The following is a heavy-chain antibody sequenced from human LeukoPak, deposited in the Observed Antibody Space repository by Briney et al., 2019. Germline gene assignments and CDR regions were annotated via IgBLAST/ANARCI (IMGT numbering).Heavy chain of an antibody. D-gene: IGHD3-22*01. Sequence: GGSLRLSCAASGFTFSSYEMNWVRQAPGKGLEWVSYISSSGSTIYYADSVKGRFTISRDNSKNTLYLQMNSLRAEDTAVYYCAKDNPQIFDYYDSSGYSHWGQGTLVTVSS. J-gene: IGHJ4*02. V-gene: IGHV3-48*03. CDR3: AKDNPQIFDYYDSSGYSH. CDR2: ISSSGSTI. CDR1: GFTFSSYE.